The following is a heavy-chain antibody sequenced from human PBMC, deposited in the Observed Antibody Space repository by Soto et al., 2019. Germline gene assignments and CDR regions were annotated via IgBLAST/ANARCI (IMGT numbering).Heavy chain of an antibody. CDR3: AKSYDSIPGPAFDI. CDR1: GFTFSSYA. D-gene: IGHD3-3*01. CDR2: ISGSGGST. J-gene: IGHJ3*02. V-gene: IGHV3-23*01. Sequence: GESLKISCAASGFTFSSYAMSWVRQAPGKGLEWVSAISGSGGSTYYADSVKGRFTISRDNSKNTLYLQMNSLRAEDTAVYYCAKSYDSIPGPAFDIWGQGTMVTVSS.